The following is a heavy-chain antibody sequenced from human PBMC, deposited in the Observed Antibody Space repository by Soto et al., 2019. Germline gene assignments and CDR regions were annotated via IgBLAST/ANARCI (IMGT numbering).Heavy chain of an antibody. CDR2: INHSGSI. CDR1: GGSFSDYY. J-gene: IGHJ4*02. V-gene: IGHV4-34*01. Sequence: SETLSLTCAVYGGSFSDYYWTWVRQPPGKGLEWIGEINHSGSINYNPSLESRLTISVDTSKNQFSLNLRSVTAADTAVYYCARGTKVVPPSFDYWGQATLVTVSS. D-gene: IGHD4-17*01. CDR3: ARGTKVVPPSFDY.